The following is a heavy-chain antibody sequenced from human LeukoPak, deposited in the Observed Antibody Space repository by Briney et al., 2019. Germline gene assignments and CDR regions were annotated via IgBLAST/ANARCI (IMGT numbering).Heavy chain of an antibody. D-gene: IGHD7-27*01. V-gene: IGHV3-30*02. CDR1: GFTVSTYY. CDR3: AKDGNWASVS. Sequence: GGSLRLSCAASGFTVSTYYMNWVRQAPGKGLEWLTFIRHDGTDQRYADSVRGRFTISRDNSKNTVYLQMDSLRPEDTALYYCAKDGNWASVSWGQGTLVTVSS. CDR2: IRHDGTDQ. J-gene: IGHJ5*02.